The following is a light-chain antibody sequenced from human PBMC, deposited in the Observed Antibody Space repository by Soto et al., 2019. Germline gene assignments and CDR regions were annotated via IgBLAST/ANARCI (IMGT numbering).Light chain of an antibody. CDR2: AAS. CDR1: QGISSY. Sequence: DIQLTQSPSFLSASVGDRVTITCRASQGISSYLAWYQQKPGKAPKLLIYAASTLQSGVPSRFSGSGSGTEFTHTISSLPPEDFATYYCQQLNSYPRLTFGGGTKVEIK. J-gene: IGKJ4*01. CDR3: QQLNSYPRLT. V-gene: IGKV1-9*01.